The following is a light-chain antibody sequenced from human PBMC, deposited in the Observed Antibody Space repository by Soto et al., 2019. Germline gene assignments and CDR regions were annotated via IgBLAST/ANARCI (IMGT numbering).Light chain of an antibody. CDR1: QSVSSY. Sequence: EIVLTQSPATLSLSPGERATLSCRASQSVSSYLAWYQQKPGQAPRLLISDVSNRATGIPARFSGSGSGTDFTLTIRSLDPEDFAVYYCQQRSTFGGGTKVEIK. V-gene: IGKV3-11*01. J-gene: IGKJ4*01. CDR3: QQRST. CDR2: DVS.